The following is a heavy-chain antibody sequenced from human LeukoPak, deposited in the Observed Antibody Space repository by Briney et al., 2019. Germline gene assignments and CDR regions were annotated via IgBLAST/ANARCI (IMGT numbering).Heavy chain of an antibody. V-gene: IGHV4-31*03. Sequence: PSETMSLTCTVSGGSISSGGYYWSWIRQHPGKGLEWIGYIYYSGSTYYNPSLKSRVTISVDTSKNQFSLKLSSVTAADTAVYYGATRDIVVSGFASYWGQGTLVTVSS. J-gene: IGHJ4*02. CDR1: GGSISSGGYY. D-gene: IGHD2-15*01. CDR2: IYYSGST. CDR3: ATRDIVVSGFASY.